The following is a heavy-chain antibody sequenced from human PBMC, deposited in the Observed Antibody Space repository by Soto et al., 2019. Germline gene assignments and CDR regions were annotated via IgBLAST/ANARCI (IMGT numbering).Heavy chain of an antibody. V-gene: IGHV3-53*02. CDR2: IFSAGNT. CDR1: GFAVGSSY. Sequence: EVKLVETGGGLIQPGGSLRLSCAASGFAVGSSYMSWVRQAPGKGLDWVSLIFSAGNTYYGDSVKGRFTISRDNSKNTVYLQMNSLRGEDTAVYYCARVHPDYVWGSYPIDYWGQGTLVTVSS. CDR3: ARVHPDYVWGSYPIDY. J-gene: IGHJ4*02. D-gene: IGHD3-16*02.